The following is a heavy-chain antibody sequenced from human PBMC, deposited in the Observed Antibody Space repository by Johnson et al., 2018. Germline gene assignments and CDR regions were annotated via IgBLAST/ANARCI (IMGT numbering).Heavy chain of an antibody. D-gene: IGHD3-16*01. CDR2: INPSAGST. Sequence: QEQLVESGAEVKKPGASVKVCCKASGYTFTNYYIYWVRQAPGQGLEWMGIINPSAGSTSYAQKFQGRVTMTRDTSTSTVYLELSSLGSEDTAVYYCARDPGGRGNAFDIWGQGTMVIVSS. J-gene: IGHJ3*02. V-gene: IGHV1-46*01. CDR1: GYTFTNYY. CDR3: ARDPGGRGNAFDI.